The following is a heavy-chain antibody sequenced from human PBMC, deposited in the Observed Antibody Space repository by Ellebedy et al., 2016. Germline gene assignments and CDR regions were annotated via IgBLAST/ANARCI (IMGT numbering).Heavy chain of an antibody. D-gene: IGHD5-24*01. V-gene: IGHV3-66*01. J-gene: IGHJ4*02. CDR1: GFTVSSNY. Sequence: GESLKISCAASGFTVSSNYMSWVRQAPGKGLEWVSVIYSGGSTDYADSVKGRFTISRDNSKNTLYLQMNSLRAEDTAVYYCARAGKRDEVYYFDYWGQGTLVTVSS. CDR3: ARAGKRDEVYYFDY. CDR2: IYSGGST.